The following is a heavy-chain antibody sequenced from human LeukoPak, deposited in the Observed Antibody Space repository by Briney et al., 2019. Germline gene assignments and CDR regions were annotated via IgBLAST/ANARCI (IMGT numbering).Heavy chain of an antibody. Sequence: ASVKVSCKASGYTFTSYDINWVRQATGQGLEWMGWMNPNSGNAGYAQKFQGRVTMTRDTSISTAYMELSRLRSDDTAVYYCARGRSSWYVFDYWGQGTLVTVSS. CDR1: GYTFTSYD. CDR2: MNPNSGNA. V-gene: IGHV1-8*01. CDR3: ARGRSSWYVFDY. D-gene: IGHD6-13*01. J-gene: IGHJ4*02.